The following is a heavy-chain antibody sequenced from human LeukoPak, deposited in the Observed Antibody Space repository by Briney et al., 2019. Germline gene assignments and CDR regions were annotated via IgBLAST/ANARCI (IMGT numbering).Heavy chain of an antibody. D-gene: IGHD6-19*01. CDR2: INHSGST. CDR3: ASGGRGGWYALVVY. Sequence: SETLSLTCAVYGGSFSGYYWSWIRQPPGKGLEWIGEINHSGSTNYNPSLKSRVTISVDTSKNQFSLKLSSVTAADTAVYYCASGGRGGWYALVVYWGQGTLVTVSS. J-gene: IGHJ4*02. CDR1: GGSFSGYY. V-gene: IGHV4-34*01.